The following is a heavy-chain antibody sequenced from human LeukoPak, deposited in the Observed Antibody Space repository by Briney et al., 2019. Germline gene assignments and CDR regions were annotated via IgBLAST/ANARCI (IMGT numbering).Heavy chain of an antibody. J-gene: IGHJ4*02. CDR1: GFTFSSYG. CDR2: ISGSGGST. Sequence: GRSLRLSCAASGFTFSSYGMHWVRQAPGKGLEWVSAISGSGGSTYYADSVKGRFTISRDNSKNTLYLQMNSLRAEDTAVYYCAKAPAAAYPPCNFDYWGQGTLVTVSS. V-gene: IGHV3-23*01. CDR3: AKAPAAAYPPCNFDY. D-gene: IGHD6-13*01.